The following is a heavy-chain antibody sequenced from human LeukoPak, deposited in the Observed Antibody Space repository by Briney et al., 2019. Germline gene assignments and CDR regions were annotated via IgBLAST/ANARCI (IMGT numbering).Heavy chain of an antibody. CDR3: ARQGWLLRAIFDY. CDR2: IYYSGST. D-gene: IGHD3-22*01. V-gene: IGHV4-39*01. Sequence: RSETLSLTCTVSGGSISSSSYYWGWIRQPPGKGLEWIGSIYYSGSTYYNPSLKSRVTISVDTSKNQFSLKLSSVTAADTAVYYCARQGWLLRAIFDYWGQGTLVTVSS. CDR1: GGSISSSSYY. J-gene: IGHJ4*02.